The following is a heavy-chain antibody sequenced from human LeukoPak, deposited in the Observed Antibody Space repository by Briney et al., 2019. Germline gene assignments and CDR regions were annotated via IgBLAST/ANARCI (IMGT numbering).Heavy chain of an antibody. CDR2: ISAYSGNT. CDR3: ARGADTGSYGSLVYFDY. D-gene: IGHD3-16*01. CDR1: GYTFTRYG. J-gene: IGHJ4*02. Sequence: ASVKVSCKASGYTFTRYGISWVRQAPGRGLEWMGLISAYSGNTNFAQKLQGRVTMTTDTSTSTAYMELRSLRSDDTAVYFCARGADTGSYGSLVYFDYWGQGTLVTVSS. V-gene: IGHV1-18*01.